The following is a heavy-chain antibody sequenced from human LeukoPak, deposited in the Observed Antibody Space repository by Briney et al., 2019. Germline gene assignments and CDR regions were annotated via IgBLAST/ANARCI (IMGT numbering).Heavy chain of an antibody. D-gene: IGHD7-27*01. Sequence: SETLSLTCTASGGSISSYYWSWIRQPPGKGLEWIGYIYYSGSTNYNPSLKSRVTISVDTSKNQFSLKLSSVTAADTAVYYCARDRPNWGDAFDIWGQGTMVTVSS. CDR1: GGSISSYY. V-gene: IGHV4-59*01. CDR3: ARDRPNWGDAFDI. CDR2: IYYSGST. J-gene: IGHJ3*02.